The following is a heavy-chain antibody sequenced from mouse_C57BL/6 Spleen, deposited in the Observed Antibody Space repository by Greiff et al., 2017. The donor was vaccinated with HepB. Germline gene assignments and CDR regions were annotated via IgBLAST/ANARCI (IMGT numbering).Heavy chain of an antibody. CDR2: INPSSGYT. CDR3: ARSGDYYGSPPWYFDV. D-gene: IGHD1-1*01. CDR1: GYTFTSYW. J-gene: IGHJ1*03. Sequence: VQLQQSGAELAKPGASVKLSCKASGYTFTSYWMHWVKQRPGQGLEWIGYINPSSGYTKYNQKFKEKATLPADKSSTTAYMQLSSLTYEDSAVYYCARSGDYYGSPPWYFDVWGTGTTVTVSS. V-gene: IGHV1-7*01.